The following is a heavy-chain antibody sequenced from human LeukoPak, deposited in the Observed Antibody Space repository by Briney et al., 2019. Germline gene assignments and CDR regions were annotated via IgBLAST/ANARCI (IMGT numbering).Heavy chain of an antibody. V-gene: IGHV3-23*01. J-gene: IGHJ5*02. CDR1: GFTFSSYA. Sequence: AGGSLRLSCAASGFTFSSYAMSWVRQAPGKGLEWVSAISGSGGSTYYADSVKGRFTISRDNSKNTLYLQMNSLRAEDTAVYYCAKGVSSTSCYWFDPWGQGTLVTVSS. D-gene: IGHD2-2*01. CDR3: AKGVSSTSCYWFDP. CDR2: ISGSGGST.